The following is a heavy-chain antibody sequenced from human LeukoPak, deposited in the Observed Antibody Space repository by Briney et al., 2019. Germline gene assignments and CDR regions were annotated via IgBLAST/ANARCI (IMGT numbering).Heavy chain of an antibody. CDR2: IYPGDSDT. CDR3: ARGYYDFWSGTLHYMDV. V-gene: IGHV5-51*01. Sequence: GESLKISCKGSGYSFTSYWIGWVRQMPGKGLEWMGIIYPGDSDTRYSPSFQGQVTISADKSISTAYLQWSSLKASDTAMYYCARGYYDFWSGTLHYMDVWAKGPRSPSP. CDR1: GYSFTSYW. D-gene: IGHD3-3*01. J-gene: IGHJ6*03.